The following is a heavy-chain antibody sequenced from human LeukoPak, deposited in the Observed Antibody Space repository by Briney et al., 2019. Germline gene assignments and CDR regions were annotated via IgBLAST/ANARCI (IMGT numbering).Heavy chain of an antibody. CDR3: ARKPDSRNWFDP. D-gene: IGHD3-22*01. CDR2: IYYDGSI. Sequence: PSETLSLTCAVSGFSLRSSNWWGWIRQPPGKGLEWIGYIYYDGSIYYNPSLRSRVTMSVDTSKNQFSLRLNSVTVVDTAVYYCARKPDSRNWFDPWGQGTLVIVSS. J-gene: IGHJ5*02. CDR1: GFSLRSSNW. V-gene: IGHV4-28*05.